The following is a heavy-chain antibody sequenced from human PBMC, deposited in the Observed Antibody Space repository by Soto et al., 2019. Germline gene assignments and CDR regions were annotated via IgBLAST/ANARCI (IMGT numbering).Heavy chain of an antibody. D-gene: IGHD2-2*02. V-gene: IGHV3-66*01. Sequence: EVQLVESGGGLVQPGGSLRLSCAASGFTVSSNYMSWVRQAPGKGLEWVSVIYSGGSTYYADSVKGRFTISRDNSKNTLYLQMNSLRAEDTAVYYCARDFSSSWYTAYYYYMDVWGKGTTVTVSS. CDR1: GFTVSSNY. J-gene: IGHJ6*03. CDR2: IYSGGST. CDR3: ARDFSSSWYTAYYYYMDV.